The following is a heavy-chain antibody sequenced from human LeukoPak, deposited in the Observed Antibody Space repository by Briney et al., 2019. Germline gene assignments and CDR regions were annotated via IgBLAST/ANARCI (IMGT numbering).Heavy chain of an antibody. J-gene: IGHJ4*02. Sequence: GASVKVSCKASGYTFTGYYMHWVRQAPGQGLEWMGIINPSGGSTSYAQKFQGRVTMTRDMSTSTVYMELSSLRSEDTAVYYCARDSPGTGTTGTGFDYWGQGTLVTVSS. D-gene: IGHD1-1*01. V-gene: IGHV1-46*01. CDR1: GYTFTGYY. CDR3: ARDSPGTGTTGTGFDY. CDR2: INPSGGST.